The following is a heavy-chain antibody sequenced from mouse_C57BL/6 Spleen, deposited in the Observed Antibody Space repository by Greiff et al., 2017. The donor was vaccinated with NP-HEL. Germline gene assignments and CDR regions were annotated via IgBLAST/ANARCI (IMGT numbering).Heavy chain of an antibody. J-gene: IGHJ1*03. CDR3: ARRYYGSTPYWYFDV. CDR1: GYTFTSCW. D-gene: IGHD1-1*01. Sequence: QVHVKQPGAELVRPGSSVKLSCKASGYTFTSCWMHWVKQRPIQGLEWIGNIDPSDSETHYNQKFKDKATLTVDKSSSTAYMQLSSLTSEDSAVYYCARRYYGSTPYWYFDVWGTGTTVTVSS. CDR2: IDPSDSET. V-gene: IGHV1-52*01.